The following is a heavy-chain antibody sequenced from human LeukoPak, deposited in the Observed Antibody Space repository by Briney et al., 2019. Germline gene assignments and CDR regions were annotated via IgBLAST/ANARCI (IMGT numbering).Heavy chain of an antibody. J-gene: IGHJ3*02. CDR3: ARQRGGQYEDAFDI. D-gene: IGHD2-8*01. V-gene: IGHV1-2*02. CDR2: INPNSGGT. Sequence: ASVKVSCKASGYTFTGYYMHWVRQAPGQGLEWMGWINPNSGGTNYAQKFQGRVTMTRDTSISTAYMELSRLKSDDTAVYYCARQRGGQYEDAFDIWGQGTMVTVSS. CDR1: GYTFTGYY.